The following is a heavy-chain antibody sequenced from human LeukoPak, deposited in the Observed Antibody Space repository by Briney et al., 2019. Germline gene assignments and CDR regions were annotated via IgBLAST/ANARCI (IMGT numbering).Heavy chain of an antibody. CDR3: AREDIVVVPAATPIDY. CDR1: GYTFTSYG. D-gene: IGHD2-2*01. V-gene: IGHV1-18*01. CDR2: ISAYNGNT. Sequence: GASVKVSCKASGYTFTSYGISWVRQAPGQGLEWMGWISAYNGNTNYAQKLQGRVTMTTDTSTSTAYMELRSLRSDDTAVYYCAREDIVVVPAATPIDYWGQGTLVTVSS. J-gene: IGHJ4*02.